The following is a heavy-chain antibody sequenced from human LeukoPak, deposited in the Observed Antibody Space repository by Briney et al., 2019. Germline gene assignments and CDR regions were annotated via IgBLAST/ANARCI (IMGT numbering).Heavy chain of an antibody. Sequence: ASVKVSCKASGFTFSDHYIHWVRQAPGQGLEWMGYINPHSGGTSSPQKFQGRVTMTTDTSISAVYMELSSLTSDDTAMYYCVREGNELLSKNFDYWGQGSLVTVSS. CDR2: INPHSGGT. CDR1: GFTFSDHY. CDR3: VREGNELLSKNFDY. D-gene: IGHD2-21*02. J-gene: IGHJ4*02. V-gene: IGHV1-2*02.